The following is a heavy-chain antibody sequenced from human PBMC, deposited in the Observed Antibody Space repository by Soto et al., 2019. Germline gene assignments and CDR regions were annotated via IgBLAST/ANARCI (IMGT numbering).Heavy chain of an antibody. Sequence: GGSLRLSCAASGFTFSSYAMHWVRQDPGKGLEWVAVISYDGSNKYYADSVKGRFTISRDNSKNTLYLQMNSLRAEDAAVYYCARDRAVYYYYGMDVWGQGTTVTVSS. CDR2: ISYDGSNK. J-gene: IGHJ6*02. CDR3: ARDRAVYYYYGMDV. V-gene: IGHV3-30-3*01. CDR1: GFTFSSYA.